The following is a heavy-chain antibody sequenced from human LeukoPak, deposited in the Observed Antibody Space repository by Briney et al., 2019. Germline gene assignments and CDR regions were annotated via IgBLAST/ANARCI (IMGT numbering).Heavy chain of an antibody. CDR3: ARGVTGYSGYEY. D-gene: IGHD5-12*01. J-gene: IGHJ4*02. CDR2: FYRSDFT. V-gene: IGHV3-66*01. CDR1: GFSVSSSY. Sequence: GGSLSLSCVASGFSVSSSYMNWVRQAPGKGLEWVSVFYRSDFTGHADSVKGRFSISRDNAKNTLYLQMNILRAEDTAVYYCARGVTGYSGYEYWGQGTLVTVSS.